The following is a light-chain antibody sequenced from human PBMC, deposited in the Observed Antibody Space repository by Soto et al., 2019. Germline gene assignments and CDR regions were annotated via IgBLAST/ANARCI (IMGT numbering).Light chain of an antibody. J-gene: IGKJ1*01. CDR3: QQYGSSGT. CDR1: QSVGSS. V-gene: IGKV3-15*01. Sequence: EIVMTQSPATLSVSPGEGATLSCRASQSVGSSLAWYQQKPGQAPRLLIYGAFTRVTGIPARFSGSGSGTEFTLTISRLEPEDFAVYYCQQYGSSGTFGQGTKVDIK. CDR2: GAF.